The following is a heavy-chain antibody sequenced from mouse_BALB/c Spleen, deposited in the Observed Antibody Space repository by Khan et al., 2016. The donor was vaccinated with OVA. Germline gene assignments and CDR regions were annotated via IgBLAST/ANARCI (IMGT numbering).Heavy chain of an antibody. CDR1: GYTFTSNW. CDR3: ARELGRYYAMDY. Sequence: QVQLQQSGAELARPGASVKLSCKASGYTFTSNWMQWVKKRPGQGLEWIGAIYPGDGDNRYTQKFKGKATLTAEKSSSTAYMQLSSLAFEDSAVYYCARELGRYYAMDYWGQGTSVTVSS. D-gene: IGHD4-1*01. V-gene: IGHV1-87*01. J-gene: IGHJ4*01. CDR2: IYPGDGDN.